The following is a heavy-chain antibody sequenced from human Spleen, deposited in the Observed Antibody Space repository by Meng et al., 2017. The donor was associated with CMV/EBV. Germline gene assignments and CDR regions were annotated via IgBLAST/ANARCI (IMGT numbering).Heavy chain of an antibody. D-gene: IGHD1-26*01. V-gene: IGHV1-69*04. CDR2: VINLLGIA. J-gene: IGHJ6*02. CDR1: GYTFTSYD. CDR3: ARRVGFNGMDV. Sequence: SVKVSCKASGYTFTSYDINWVRQATGQGLEWMGRVINLLGIANYAQKFQGRVTITADKSTSTAYMELSSLKFEDTAVYYCARRVGFNGMDVWGQGTTVTVSS.